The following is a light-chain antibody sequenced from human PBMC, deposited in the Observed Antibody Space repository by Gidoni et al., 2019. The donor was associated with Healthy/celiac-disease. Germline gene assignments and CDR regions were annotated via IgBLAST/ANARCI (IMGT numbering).Light chain of an antibody. CDR2: KAS. V-gene: IGKV1-5*03. CDR1: QSISSW. Sequence: DIQMTQSPSTLSASVGDRVTITCRASQSISSWLAWYQQKPGKAPNLLIYKASSLESGVPSRFSGSGSGTEFTLTISSLQPDDFATYYCQQDNSLPYTFXQXTKLEIK. J-gene: IGKJ2*01. CDR3: QQDNSLPYT.